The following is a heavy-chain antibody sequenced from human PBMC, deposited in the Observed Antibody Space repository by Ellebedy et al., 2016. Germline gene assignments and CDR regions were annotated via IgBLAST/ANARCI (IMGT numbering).Heavy chain of an antibody. CDR2: ISWNSGSI. CDR3: AREWDLDITMVRGVITPGPNPYYYGMDV. CDR1: GFTFDDYA. D-gene: IGHD3-10*01. V-gene: IGHV3-9*01. J-gene: IGHJ6*02. Sequence: GGSLRLSXAASGFTFDDYAMHWVRQAPGKGLEWVSGISWNSGSIGYADSVKGRFTISRDNAKNSLYLQMNSLRAEDTAVYYCAREWDLDITMVRGVITPGPNPYYYGMDVWGQGTTVTVSS.